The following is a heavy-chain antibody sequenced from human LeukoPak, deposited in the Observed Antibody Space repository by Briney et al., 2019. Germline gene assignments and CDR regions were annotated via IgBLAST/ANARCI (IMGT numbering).Heavy chain of an antibody. CDR3: ARLESSGYYPFDC. Sequence: SETLSLTCTVSGGSISSYYWSWIRQPPGKGLEWIGYIYYSGSTNYNPSLKSRVTMSVDTSKNQFSLKLRSVTAADTAVYYCARLESSGYYPFDCWGQGTLVTVSS. V-gene: IGHV4-59*08. J-gene: IGHJ4*02. CDR2: IYYSGST. CDR1: GGSISSYY. D-gene: IGHD3-22*01.